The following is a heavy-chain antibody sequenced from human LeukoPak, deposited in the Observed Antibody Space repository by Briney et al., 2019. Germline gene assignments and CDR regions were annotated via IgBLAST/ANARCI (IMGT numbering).Heavy chain of an antibody. Sequence: HSGGSLRLSCVVSGFTFSTFGMSWVRQAPGKGLEWVSGISDSGSETYYADSVKGRFTISRDNSNNKLFLQLKSLRVEDTALYYCTNLASYWGQGTLVTVSS. V-gene: IGHV3-23*01. J-gene: IGHJ4*02. CDR3: TNLASY. CDR1: GFTFSTFG. CDR2: ISDSGSET.